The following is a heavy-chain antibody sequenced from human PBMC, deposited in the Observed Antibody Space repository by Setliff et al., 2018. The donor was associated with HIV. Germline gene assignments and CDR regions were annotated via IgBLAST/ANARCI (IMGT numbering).Heavy chain of an antibody. J-gene: IGHJ4*02. CDR3: ARDKNALGNFDY. Sequence: QPGGSLRLSCAASGFIFRDYVIHWVRQAPGKGLEWVAVTSPAENIKIYTDSVKGRFTISRDNSKNTVYLQMDNLGAEDTALYYCARDKNALGNFDYWGQGTLVTVPQ. CDR1: GFIFRDYV. D-gene: IGHD2-2*01. V-gene: IGHV3-30*04. CDR2: TSPAENIK.